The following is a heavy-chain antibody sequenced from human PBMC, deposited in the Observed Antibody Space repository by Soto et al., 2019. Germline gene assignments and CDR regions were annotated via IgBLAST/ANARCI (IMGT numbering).Heavy chain of an antibody. D-gene: IGHD3-22*01. Sequence: SETLSLTCAVSGGSISSGGYSWSWLRQPPGKGLEWIGYIYHSGSTYYNPSLKSRVTISVDRSKNQFSLKLSSVTAADTAVYYCARRTVHYYDSSGYTNWFDPWGQGTLVTVSS. V-gene: IGHV4-30-2*01. CDR1: GGSISSGGYS. J-gene: IGHJ5*02. CDR2: IYHSGST. CDR3: ARRTVHYYDSSGYTNWFDP.